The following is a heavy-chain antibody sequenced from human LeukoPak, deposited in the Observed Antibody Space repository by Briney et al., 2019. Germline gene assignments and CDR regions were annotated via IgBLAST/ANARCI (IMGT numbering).Heavy chain of an antibody. V-gene: IGHV1-8*01. CDR2: RNPNSGNT. J-gene: IGHJ4*02. D-gene: IGHD2-2*01. Sequence: RASVKVSCKASGYSFSSYDVGWVRQATGQGLEWMGWRNPNSGNTGYAQKFQGRVTMTGDTSTSTAYMELSGLMSEDTAVYYCARAIRGQLLLEYWGQGTLVTVSS. CDR1: GYSFSSYD. CDR3: ARAIRGQLLLEY.